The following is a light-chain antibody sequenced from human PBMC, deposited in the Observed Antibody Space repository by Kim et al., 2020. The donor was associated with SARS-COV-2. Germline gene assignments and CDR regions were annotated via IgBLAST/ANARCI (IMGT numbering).Light chain of an antibody. CDR3: QQYAFSPIT. V-gene: IGKV3-20*01. J-gene: IGKJ5*01. Sequence: EIVLTQSPGTLSLSPGERATLSCRASQTVAKNYLAWYQQRPGQAPRLLIFDASNRATGIPDRFSGSGSETDFTLIISRLEPEDFAVYSCQQYAFSPITFGQGTRLDIK. CDR2: DAS. CDR1: QTVAKNY.